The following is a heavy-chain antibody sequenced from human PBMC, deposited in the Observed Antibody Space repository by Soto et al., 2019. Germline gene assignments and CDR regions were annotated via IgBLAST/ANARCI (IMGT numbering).Heavy chain of an antibody. V-gene: IGHV4-34*01. J-gene: IGHJ6*02. CDR3: ARTMVRGVIMLYYYGMDV. CDR1: GGSFIGYY. Sequence: KPSETLSLTCAVYGGSFIGYYWSWIRQPPGKGLEWIGEINHSGSTNYNPSLKSRVTISVDTSKNQFSLKLSSVTAADTAVYYCARTMVRGVIMLYYYGMDVWGQGTTVTVSS. D-gene: IGHD3-10*01. CDR2: INHSGST.